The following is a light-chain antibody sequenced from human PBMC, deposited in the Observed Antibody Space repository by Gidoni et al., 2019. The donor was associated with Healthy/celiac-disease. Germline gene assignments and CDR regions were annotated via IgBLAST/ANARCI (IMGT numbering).Light chain of an antibody. CDR3: SSYTSSSTLVV. J-gene: IGLJ2*01. CDR1: SSDVGGYNY. CDR2: DVS. V-gene: IGLV2-14*01. Sequence: QSALTQPASVSASPGQSITISCTGTSSDVGGYNYVSWYPQPPGKAPNLMIYDVSNRPSGVSNRFSGSKSGNTASLTISGLQAEDEADYYCSSYTSSSTLVVFGGGTKLTVL.